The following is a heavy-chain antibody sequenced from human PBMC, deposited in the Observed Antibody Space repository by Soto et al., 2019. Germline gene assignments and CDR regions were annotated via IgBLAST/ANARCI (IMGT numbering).Heavy chain of an antibody. D-gene: IGHD3-9*01. J-gene: IGHJ4*02. Sequence: PGGSLRLSCAASGFTFSDYYMSWVRHAPGQGLEWVSYISSSGSTIYYADSVKCRFTISRDNAKNSLYLQMNSLRAEDTAVYYCARYTFDDILTGYPGTFDYWGQGTLVTVSS. CDR2: ISSSGSTI. CDR3: ARYTFDDILTGYPGTFDY. CDR1: GFTFSDYY. V-gene: IGHV3-11*01.